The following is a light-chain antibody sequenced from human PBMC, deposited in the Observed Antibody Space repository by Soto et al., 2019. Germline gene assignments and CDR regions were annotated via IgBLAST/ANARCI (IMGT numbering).Light chain of an antibody. CDR2: DAS. Sequence: DIQMTQSPSSLSASVGDRVTITCQASQDISNYLNWYQQKPGKAPKLLIYDASNLEAGVPSRFSGSGSGTDFTFTISRLQPEDIETYYCQQYDNLPCTFGPGTKVDIK. CDR1: QDISNY. V-gene: IGKV1-33*01. J-gene: IGKJ3*01. CDR3: QQYDNLPCT.